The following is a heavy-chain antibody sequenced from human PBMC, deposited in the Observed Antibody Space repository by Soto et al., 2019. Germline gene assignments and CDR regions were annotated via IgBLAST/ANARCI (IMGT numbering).Heavy chain of an antibody. Sequence: SETLSLTCTVSGGSISSYNYYWSWIRPPPGKGLEWIAYIYYSGSTYYNPTLKSRLTISVDPSKNQFSLKLSSVTAPDTAVYYCARTAFPAPFYDTSGDFERWGQGTLVTVSS. J-gene: IGHJ5*02. CDR2: IYYSGST. CDR3: ARTAFPAPFYDTSGDFER. V-gene: IGHV4-30-4*01. D-gene: IGHD3-22*01. CDR1: GGSISSYNYY.